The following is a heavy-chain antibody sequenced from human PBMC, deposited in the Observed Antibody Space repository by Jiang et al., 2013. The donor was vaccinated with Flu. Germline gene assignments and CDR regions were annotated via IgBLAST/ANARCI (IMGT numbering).Heavy chain of an antibody. Sequence: SGAEVKVSCKASGYTFTSYDINWVRQATGQGLEWMGWMNPNSGNTGYAQKFQGRVTMTRNTSISTAYMELSSLRSEDTAVYYCAFCSGGSCYGYYYYGMDVWGQGTTVTVSS. CDR3: AFCSGGSCYGYYYYGMDV. CDR1: GYTFTSYD. CDR2: MNPNSGNT. V-gene: IGHV1-8*01. J-gene: IGHJ6*02. D-gene: IGHD2-15*01.